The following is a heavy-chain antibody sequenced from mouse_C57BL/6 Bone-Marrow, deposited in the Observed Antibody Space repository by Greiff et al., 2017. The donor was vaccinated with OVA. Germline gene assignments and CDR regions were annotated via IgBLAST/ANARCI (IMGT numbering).Heavy chain of an antibody. CDR1: GFSLTSYG. CDR3: AKESHFYGSSLGWCAY. V-gene: IGHV2-4*01. D-gene: IGHD1-1*01. CDR2: IWSGGST. J-gene: IGHJ3*01. Sequence: QVQLKESGPGLVQPSQSLSITCTVSGFSLTSYGVHWVRQPPGKGLAWLGVIWSGGSTDYNDAFISRLSISKDHSKRQLFFKMNILQADDTAIYYWAKESHFYGSSLGWCAYWGQGTLVTVSA.